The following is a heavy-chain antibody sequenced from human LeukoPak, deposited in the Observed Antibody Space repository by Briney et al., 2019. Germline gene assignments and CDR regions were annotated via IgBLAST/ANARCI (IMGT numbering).Heavy chain of an antibody. CDR3: ARGDWFDP. CDR1: GFTLSNYG. V-gene: IGHV3-48*02. Sequence: PGGSLRLSCAVSGFTLSNYGMHWVRQAPGKGLEWVSYISGSSSTIYYADSVRGRFTIPRDNAKNSLYLQMNSLRDEDTAVYYCARGDWFDPWGQGSLVTVSS. J-gene: IGHJ5*02. CDR2: ISGSSSTI.